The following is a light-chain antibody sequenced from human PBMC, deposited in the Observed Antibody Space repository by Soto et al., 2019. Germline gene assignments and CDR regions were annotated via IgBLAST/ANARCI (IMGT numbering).Light chain of an antibody. CDR1: SSNVGSYY. V-gene: IGLV1-51*01. Sequence: QSVLTQPPSVSAAPGQKVTISCPGTSSNVGSYYVSWYQQLPGTAPKLLIYDNNKRPSGIPDRFSGSKSGTSATLGITGLQTGDEADYYCEAWDNSLSSGVFGGGTKLTVL. CDR3: EAWDNSLSSGV. J-gene: IGLJ2*01. CDR2: DNN.